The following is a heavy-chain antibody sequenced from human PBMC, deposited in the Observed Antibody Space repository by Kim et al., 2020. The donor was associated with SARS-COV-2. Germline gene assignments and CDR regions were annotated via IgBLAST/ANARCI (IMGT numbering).Heavy chain of an antibody. J-gene: IGHJ4*02. CDR3: ARRLSNTSGWGSHYCDL. Sequence: SETLSLTCAVYGGSFSGYYWSWIRQPPGKWLEWIGEINHSGRTNYNPSLKSRVTISVDTSKNQFSLKLTSVTAADTAVYYCARRLSNTSGWGSHYCDLWGQGTLVTVSS. V-gene: IGHV4-34*01. D-gene: IGHD3-10*01. CDR1: GGSFSGYY. CDR2: INHSGRT.